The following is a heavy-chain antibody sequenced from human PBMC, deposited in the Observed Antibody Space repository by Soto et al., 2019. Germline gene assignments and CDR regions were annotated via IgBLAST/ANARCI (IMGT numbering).Heavy chain of an antibody. CDR1: GFTFSSYA. Sequence: QVPLVESGGGVVQPGRSLRLSCAASGFTFSSYAMHWVRQAPGKGLEWVAVISYDGSNKYYADSVKGRFTISRDNSKNTLYLQMNSLRAEDTAVYYCASSVLRYFDWSPDYWGQGTLVTVSS. V-gene: IGHV3-30-3*01. D-gene: IGHD3-9*01. CDR3: ASSVLRYFDWSPDY. CDR2: ISYDGSNK. J-gene: IGHJ4*02.